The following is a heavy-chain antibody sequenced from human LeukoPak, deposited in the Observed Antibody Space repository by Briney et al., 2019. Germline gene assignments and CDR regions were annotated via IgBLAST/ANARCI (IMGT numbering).Heavy chain of an antibody. D-gene: IGHD2-2*01. J-gene: IGHJ4*02. CDR2: ISGSGGST. CDR1: GFTFSSYA. CDR3: AKVAKYCSSTSCLKGFDY. V-gene: IGHV3-23*01. Sequence: GGSLRLSCAASGFTFSSYAMSWVRQALGKWLEWVSAISGSGGSTYYADSVKGRFTISRDNSKNTLYLQMNSLRAKDTAVYYCAKVAKYCSSTSCLKGFDYWGQGTLVTVSS.